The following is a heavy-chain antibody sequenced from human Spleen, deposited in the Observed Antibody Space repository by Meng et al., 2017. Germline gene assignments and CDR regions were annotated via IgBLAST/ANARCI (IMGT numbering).Heavy chain of an antibody. Sequence: GESLKISCAASGFTFSSYSMNWVRQAPGKGLEWVSSISSSGAYIYYVDSVTGRFTISRDSAKTSLFLQMNSLRPEDTAVYYCARVGSLDAFDIWGQGTMVTVS. D-gene: IGHD1-26*01. CDR3: ARVGSLDAFDI. CDR2: ISSSGAYI. V-gene: IGHV3-21*01. J-gene: IGHJ3*02. CDR1: GFTFSSYS.